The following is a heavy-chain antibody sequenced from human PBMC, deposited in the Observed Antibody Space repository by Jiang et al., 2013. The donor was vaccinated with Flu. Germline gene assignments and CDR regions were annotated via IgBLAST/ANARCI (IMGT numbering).Heavy chain of an antibody. CDR2: IIPIFGTA. V-gene: IGHV1-69*01. Sequence: EVKKPGSSVKVSCKASGGTFSSYAISWVRQAPGQGLEWMGGIIPIFGTANYAQKFQGRVTITADESTSTAYMELSSLRSEDTAVYYCARSYGSGSYYKPYYYGMDVWGQGTTVTVSS. D-gene: IGHD3-10*01. CDR1: GGTFSSYA. CDR3: ARSYGSGSYYKPYYYGMDV. J-gene: IGHJ6*02.